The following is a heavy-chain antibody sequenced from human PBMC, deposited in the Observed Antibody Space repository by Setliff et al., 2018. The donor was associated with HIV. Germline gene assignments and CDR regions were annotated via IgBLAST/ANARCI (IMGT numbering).Heavy chain of an antibody. V-gene: IGHV7-4-1*02. Sequence: ASVKVSCKASGYTFNNYAMNLVRQAPGQGLELMGWINTNTGNPTYAQGFTGRFVFSLDTSVSTAYLQISSLKAEDTAVYFCARDLKRPNSNFWGGYPIPFDSWGQGTLVTVSS. CDR3: ARDLKRPNSNFWGGYPIPFDS. J-gene: IGHJ4*02. CDR1: GYTFNNYA. D-gene: IGHD3-3*01. CDR2: INTNTGNP.